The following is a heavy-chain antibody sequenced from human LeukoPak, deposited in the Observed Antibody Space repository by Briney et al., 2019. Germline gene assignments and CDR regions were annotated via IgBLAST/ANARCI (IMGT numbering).Heavy chain of an antibody. CDR2: IYTSGST. V-gene: IGHV4-4*07. Sequence: PSETLSLTCTVSGGSISSYYWSWIRQPAGKGLEWIGRIYTSGSTNYNPSLKSRVTMSVDTSKNQFSLKLSSVTAADTAVYYCARYPVHYYYDSSGYDAFDIWGQGTMVTVS. CDR1: GGSISSYY. J-gene: IGHJ3*02. CDR3: ARYPVHYYYDSSGYDAFDI. D-gene: IGHD3-22*01.